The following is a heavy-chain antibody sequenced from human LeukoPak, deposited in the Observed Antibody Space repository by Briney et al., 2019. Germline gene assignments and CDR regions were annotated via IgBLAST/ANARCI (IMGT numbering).Heavy chain of an antibody. CDR2: IYYSGST. CDR3: ARVGTIAAAGFY. V-gene: IGHV4-59*01. J-gene: IGHJ4*02. D-gene: IGHD6-13*01. CDR1: GGSISNYY. Sequence: SETLSLTCTVSGGSISNYYWSWIRQPPGKGLEWIGYIYYSGSTNYNPSLKSRVTISVDTSKNQFSLKLSSVTAADTAVYYCARVGTIAAAGFYWGQGTLVTVSS.